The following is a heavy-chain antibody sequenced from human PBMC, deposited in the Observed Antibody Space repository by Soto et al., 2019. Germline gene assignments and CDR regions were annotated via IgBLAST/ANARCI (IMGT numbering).Heavy chain of an antibody. Sequence: ASVKVSCKSSGYTFTSYGIIWVRQAPGQGLEWMGWISAYNGNTNYAQKLQGRVTMTTDTSTSTAYMKLRSLRSDDTAVYYCARDRSRITIFGVVTLDAFDIWGQGTMVTVSS. CDR1: GYTFTSYG. J-gene: IGHJ3*02. D-gene: IGHD3-3*01. CDR3: ARDRSRITIFGVVTLDAFDI. CDR2: ISAYNGNT. V-gene: IGHV1-18*01.